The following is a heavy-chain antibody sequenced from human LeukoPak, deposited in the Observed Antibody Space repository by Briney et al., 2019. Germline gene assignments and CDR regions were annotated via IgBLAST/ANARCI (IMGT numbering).Heavy chain of an antibody. V-gene: IGHV3-9*01. Sequence: GRSLRLSCAASGFTFADYAMHWVRQAPGKGLEWVSGISWNSGSMGYADSVKGRFTISRDNAKNSLYLQMNSLRAEDTALYYCAKDLYTGYFDAFDMWGQGTMVTVSP. CDR2: ISWNSGSM. J-gene: IGHJ3*02. D-gene: IGHD1-26*01. CDR1: GFTFADYA. CDR3: AKDLYTGYFDAFDM.